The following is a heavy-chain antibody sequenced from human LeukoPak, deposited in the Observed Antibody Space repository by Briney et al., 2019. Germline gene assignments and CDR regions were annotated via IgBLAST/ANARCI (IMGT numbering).Heavy chain of an antibody. J-gene: IGHJ4*02. Sequence: PGGSLRLSCAASGFTFNTHGMHWGRQAPGKGLEWVAAIWFDGSVKHYSDAVKGRFTISRDNSLDTLYLQMNSLRVEDTAMYYCAKDTAIQFLEPAFWGQGTLVTVSS. D-gene: IGHD3-3*01. CDR3: AKDTAIQFLEPAF. CDR1: GFTFNTHG. CDR2: IWFDGSVK. V-gene: IGHV3-33*06.